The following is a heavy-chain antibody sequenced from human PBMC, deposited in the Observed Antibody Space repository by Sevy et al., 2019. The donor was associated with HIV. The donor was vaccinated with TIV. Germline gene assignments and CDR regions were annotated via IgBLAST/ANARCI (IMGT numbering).Heavy chain of an antibody. CDR1: GFTFSSYG. CDR3: ASELNHYGSGSYTFDY. CDR2: ISYDGNNK. J-gene: IGHJ4*02. D-gene: IGHD3-10*01. Sequence: QLGGSLRLSCAASGFTFSSYGMHWVRQAPGKGLEWVAVISYDGNNKYYADSVKGRFTSSRDNSKNTLYLQMSSLRAEDTAVYYCASELNHYGSGSYTFDYWGQGTLVTVSS. V-gene: IGHV3-30*03.